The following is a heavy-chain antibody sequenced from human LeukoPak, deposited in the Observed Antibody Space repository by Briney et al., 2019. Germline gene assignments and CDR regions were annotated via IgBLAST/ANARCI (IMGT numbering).Heavy chain of an antibody. J-gene: IGHJ4*02. CDR1: GGTFSSYA. D-gene: IGHD3-10*01. CDR3: ARATPSGSYWFDY. V-gene: IGHV1-69*04. Sequence: SVKVSCKASGGTFSSYAISWVRQAPGQGLEWMGRIIPILGIANYAQKFQGRVTITADKSTSTAYMELSSLRSEDTAVYYCARATPSGSYWFDYWGQGTLVTVSS. CDR2: IIPILGIA.